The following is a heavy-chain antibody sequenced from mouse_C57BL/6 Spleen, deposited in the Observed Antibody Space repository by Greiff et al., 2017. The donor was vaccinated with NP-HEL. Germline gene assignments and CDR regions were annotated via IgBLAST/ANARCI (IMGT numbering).Heavy chain of an antibody. CDR3: ARDYYGYFDV. CDR1: GFTFSDYG. CDR2: ISSGSSTI. V-gene: IGHV5-17*01. J-gene: IGHJ1*03. Sequence: EVKLVESGGGLVKPGGSLKLSCAASGFTFSDYGMHWVRQAPEKGLEWVAYISSGSSTIYYADTVKGRFTISRDNAKNTLFLQMTSLRSEDTAMYYCARDYYGYFDVWGTGTTVTVSS. D-gene: IGHD2-4*01.